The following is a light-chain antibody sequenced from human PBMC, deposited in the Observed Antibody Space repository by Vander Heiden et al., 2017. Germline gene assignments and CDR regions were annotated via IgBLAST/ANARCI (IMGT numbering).Light chain of an antibody. CDR3: VLYMGGGIL. CDR1: SSSVSTNCF. Sequence: QPVVTQEPSSSVSPGVTVTLTCGLSSSSVSTNCFPSWYQQPAGQAPRTLIYGTDTRSSGVPGRFSGSTLGNKAALTITGAEADDESDYYCVLYMGGGILFGGGTKLTVL. J-gene: IGLJ2*01. CDR2: GTD. V-gene: IGLV8-61*01.